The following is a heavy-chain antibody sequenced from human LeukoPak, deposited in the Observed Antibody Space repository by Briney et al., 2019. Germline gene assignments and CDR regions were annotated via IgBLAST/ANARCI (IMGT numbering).Heavy chain of an antibody. V-gene: IGHV4-38-2*02. CDR1: GYSISSGYY. D-gene: IGHD2-2*01. J-gene: IGHJ3*02. Sequence: PSETLSLTYAVSGYSISSGYYWGWIRQPPGKGLEWIGSIYHSGSTYYNPSLKSRVTISVDTSKNQFSLKLSSVTAADTAVYYCARDGGKYCSSTSCRNAFDIWGQGTMVTVSA. CDR3: ARDGGKYCSSTSCRNAFDI. CDR2: IYHSGST.